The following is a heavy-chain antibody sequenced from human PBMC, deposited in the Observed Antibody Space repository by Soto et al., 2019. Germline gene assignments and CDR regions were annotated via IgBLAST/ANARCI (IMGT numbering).Heavy chain of an antibody. CDR2: MNPNSGNT. D-gene: IGHD2-2*01. CDR3: ARGRTYCSSTSCHGGYYYYYGMDV. CDR1: GYTFTSYD. J-gene: IGHJ6*02. Sequence: QVQLVQSGAEVKKPGASVKVSCKASGYTFTSYDINWARQATGQGLEWMGWMNPNSGNTGYAQKFQGRVTMTRNTSISTAYMELSSLRSEDTAVYYCARGRTYCSSTSCHGGYYYYYGMDVWGQGTTVTVSS. V-gene: IGHV1-8*01.